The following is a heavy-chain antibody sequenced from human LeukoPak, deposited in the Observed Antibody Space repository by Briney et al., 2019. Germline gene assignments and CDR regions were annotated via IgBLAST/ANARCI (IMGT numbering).Heavy chain of an antibody. CDR2: IIPILGIA. CDR3: ARDLPPYYSDY. J-gene: IGHJ4*02. V-gene: IGHV1-69*04. CDR1: GGIFSSYA. Sequence: GASVKVSCKASGGIFSSYAISWVRQAPGQGLEWMGRIIPILGIANYAQKFQGRVTITADKSTSTAYMDLSSLRSEDTAVYYCARDLPPYYSDYWGQGTLVAVSS.